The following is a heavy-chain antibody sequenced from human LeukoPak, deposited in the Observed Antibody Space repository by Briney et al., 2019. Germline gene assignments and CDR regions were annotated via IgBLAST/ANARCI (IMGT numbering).Heavy chain of an antibody. CDR1: GYTFTSYA. CDR3: ARAGPMYSLTYSWFDP. Sequence: ASVKVPCKASGYTFTSYAMNWVRQAPGQGLEWMGWINTNTGNPTYAQGLTGRFVFSLDTSVSTAYLQISSLKAEDTAVYYCARAGPMYSLTYSWFDPWGQGTLVTVSS. J-gene: IGHJ5*02. D-gene: IGHD4-11*01. V-gene: IGHV7-4-1*02. CDR2: INTNTGNP.